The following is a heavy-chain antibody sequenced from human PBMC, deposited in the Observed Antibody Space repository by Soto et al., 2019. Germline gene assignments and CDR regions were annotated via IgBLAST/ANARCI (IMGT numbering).Heavy chain of an antibody. CDR1: GFTFSSYS. D-gene: IGHD6-19*01. V-gene: IGHV3-48*02. CDR3: VRDGSGNLYLNWFDP. Sequence: GGSLRLSCAASGFTFSSYSMNWVRQAPGKGLEWISYISSHSSTLYYADSVKGRFTISRDNAGKSLYLQMNSLRDEDTAVYYCVRDGSGNLYLNWFDPWGQGTLVTVSS. CDR2: ISSHSSTL. J-gene: IGHJ5*02.